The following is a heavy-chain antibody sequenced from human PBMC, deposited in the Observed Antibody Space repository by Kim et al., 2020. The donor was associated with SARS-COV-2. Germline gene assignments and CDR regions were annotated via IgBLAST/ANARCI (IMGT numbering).Heavy chain of an antibody. CDR2: IHYRGSA. CDR1: GDSINNTSHY. V-gene: IGHV4-39*01. D-gene: IGHD6-13*01. Sequence: SETLSLTCTVSGDSINNTSHYWGWIRQPPGRGLEWIGIIHYRGSAYYNPSLQSRVTISVDTSKNQFSVKLNSVTAADTAVYYCAGHMPGIAATGTGYLQHWGQGTLVSVSS. CDR3: AGHMPGIAATGTGYLQH. J-gene: IGHJ1*01.